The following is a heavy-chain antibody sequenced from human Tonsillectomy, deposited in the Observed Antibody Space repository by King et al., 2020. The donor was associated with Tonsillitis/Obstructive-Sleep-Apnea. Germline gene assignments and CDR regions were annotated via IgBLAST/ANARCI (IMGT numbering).Heavy chain of an antibody. J-gene: IGHJ4*02. V-gene: IGHV3-30*18. Sequence: VQLVESGGGVVQPGRSLRLSCAASGFTFSSYGMHWVRQAPGTGLEWVALISYDGSNKYYADSVKGRFTISRDNSKNTLYLQMNSLRAGDTAVYYCAKFGEAGSGYSFPLDYWGQGTLVTVSS. CDR1: GFTFSSYG. CDR2: ISYDGSNK. D-gene: IGHD3-22*01. CDR3: AKFGEAGSGYSFPLDY.